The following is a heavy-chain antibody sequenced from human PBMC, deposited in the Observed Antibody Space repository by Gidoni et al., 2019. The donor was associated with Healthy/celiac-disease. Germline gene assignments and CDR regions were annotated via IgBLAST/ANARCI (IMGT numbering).Heavy chain of an antibody. D-gene: IGHD6-19*01. CDR1: GFTFSSYA. CDR2: ISYDGSNK. V-gene: IGHV3-30-3*01. CDR3: AREGVEYSSGWPDNWFDP. Sequence: QVQLVESGGGVVQPGRSRRLPCAASGFTFSSYALHWVRQAQGKGLEWLAVISYDGSNKYYADSVKGRFTISRDNSKNTLYLQMNSLRAEDTAVYYCAREGVEYSSGWPDNWFDPWGQGTLVTVSS. J-gene: IGHJ5*02.